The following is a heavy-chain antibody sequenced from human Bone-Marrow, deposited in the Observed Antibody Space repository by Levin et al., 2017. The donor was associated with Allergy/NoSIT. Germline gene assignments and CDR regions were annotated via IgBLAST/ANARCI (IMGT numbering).Heavy chain of an antibody. CDR1: LFPLRRTS. CDR2: IIPMFRTP. D-gene: IGHD6-13*01. CDR3: ARDGSRKGSWPYDAFEF. Sequence: KISCKAFLFPLRRTSLLFFLPSPRQGLEWVGGIIPMFRTPTYAQQFQGRVTITADESTSTAYMELRGLRSQDTAVYYCARDGSRKGSWPYDAFEFWGQGTMVTVSS. J-gene: IGHJ3*01. V-gene: IGHV1-69*01.